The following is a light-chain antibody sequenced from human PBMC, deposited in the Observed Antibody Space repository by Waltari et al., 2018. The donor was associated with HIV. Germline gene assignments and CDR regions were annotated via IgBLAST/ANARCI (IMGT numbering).Light chain of an antibody. J-gene: IGLJ3*02. Sequence: QSALTQPRSVSGSPGQSVTISCTGTSSDVGGYDSVSWYLQHPGKVPKLIIEEVIKRPAGVPDRFAGSKSGNSASLTISGLQTEDEADYFCCSYAGTCTYVLFGVGTKLTV. CDR2: EVI. CDR3: CSYAGTCTYVL. V-gene: IGLV2-11*01. CDR1: SSDVGGYDS.